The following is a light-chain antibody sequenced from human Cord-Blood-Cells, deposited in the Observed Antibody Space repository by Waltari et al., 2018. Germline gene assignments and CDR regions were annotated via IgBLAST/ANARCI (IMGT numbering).Light chain of an antibody. V-gene: IGLV2-23*01. CDR1: SSDVGSYNL. J-gene: IGLJ2*01. CDR2: EGS. Sequence: QSALTQPASVSGSPGQSITISCTGTSSDVGSYNLVSWYQQHPGKAPKLMVYEGSKRPSGFSNRLSGYKSGNTASLTISGLQAEDEADYYCCSYAGSSTYVVFGGGTKLTVL. CDR3: CSYAGSSTYVV.